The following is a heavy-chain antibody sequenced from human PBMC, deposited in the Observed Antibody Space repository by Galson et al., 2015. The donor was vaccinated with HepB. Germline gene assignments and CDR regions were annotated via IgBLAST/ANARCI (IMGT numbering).Heavy chain of an antibody. Sequence: SLRLSCAASGFTFSSYAMHWVRQAPGKGLEWVAVISYDGSNKYYADSVKGRFTISRDNSKNTLYLQMNSLRAEDTAVYYCARTYYYDSSGYDDAFDIWGQGTMVTVSS. V-gene: IGHV3-30-3*01. D-gene: IGHD3-22*01. CDR1: GFTFSSYA. J-gene: IGHJ3*02. CDR3: ARTYYYDSSGYDDAFDI. CDR2: ISYDGSNK.